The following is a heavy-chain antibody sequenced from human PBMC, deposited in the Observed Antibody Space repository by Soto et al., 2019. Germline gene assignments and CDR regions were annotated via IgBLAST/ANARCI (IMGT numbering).Heavy chain of an antibody. V-gene: IGHV6-1*01. Sequence: KQSQTLSLTCAISGDSVSSNSAAWNWIRQSPSRGLEWLGRTYYRSKWYNDYAVSVKSRITINPDTSKNQFSLQLNSVTPEDTAVYYCARDPSGVVVAATAYFDYWGQGTLVTVSS. CDR3: ARDPSGVVVAATAYFDY. CDR2: TYYRSKWYN. D-gene: IGHD2-15*01. J-gene: IGHJ4*02. CDR1: GDSVSSNSAA.